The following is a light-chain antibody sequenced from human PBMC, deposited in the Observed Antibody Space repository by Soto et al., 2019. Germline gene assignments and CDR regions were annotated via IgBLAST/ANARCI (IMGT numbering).Light chain of an antibody. CDR2: DAS. V-gene: IGKV1-5*01. J-gene: IGKJ1*01. Sequence: DIQMTQSPSTLSASVGDRVSITCRASQSVSEFLAWYQQKPGKAPKLLIFDASSLGSGVPSRFSGSGSGTEFTLTISGLQPDDFATYYCQQFLSYPWTFGQGTKVEIK. CDR1: QSVSEF. CDR3: QQFLSYPWT.